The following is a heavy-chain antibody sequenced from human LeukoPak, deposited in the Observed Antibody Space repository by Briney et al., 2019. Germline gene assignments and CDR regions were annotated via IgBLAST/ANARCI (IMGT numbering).Heavy chain of an antibody. CDR1: GYSFTSYW. D-gene: IGHD6-13*01. CDR2: IYPGDSDT. CDR3: ARGVGSSWYTSADY. J-gene: IGHJ4*02. Sequence: GGSLRLSCKGSGYSFTSYWIGWVRQMPGKGLEWMGTIYPGDSDTRYSPSFQGQVTISVDKSISTAYLQWSSLKAPDTAMYYCARGVGSSWYTSADYWGQGTLVTVSS. V-gene: IGHV5-51*01.